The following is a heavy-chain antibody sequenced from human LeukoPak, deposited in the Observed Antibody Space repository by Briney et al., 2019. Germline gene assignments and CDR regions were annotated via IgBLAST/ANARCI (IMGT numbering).Heavy chain of an antibody. CDR3: AKDPRWDTNYYFDY. Sequence: PGRSLRLSCAASGFTFSSYGMHWVRQAPGKGLEWVAVIWYDVSNKYYAGSVKRRFTISRDNSKNTLYLQMNSLRAEDTAVHYCAKDPRWDTNYYFDYWGQGTLVTVSS. CDR2: IWYDVSNK. CDR1: GFTFSSYG. V-gene: IGHV3-33*06. J-gene: IGHJ4*02. D-gene: IGHD1-26*01.